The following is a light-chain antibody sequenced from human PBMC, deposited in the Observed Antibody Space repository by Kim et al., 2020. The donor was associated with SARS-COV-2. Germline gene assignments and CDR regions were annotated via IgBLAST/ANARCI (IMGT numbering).Light chain of an antibody. CDR1: SLRSYY. CDR3: NSRDSSGNHPYVV. V-gene: IGLV3-19*01. Sequence: GQTVRITCQGDSLRSYYASWYQQKPGQAPVLVIYGKNNRPSGIPDRFSGSSSGNTASLTITGAQAEDEADYYCNSRDSSGNHPYVVFGGGTHLTVL. CDR2: GKN. J-gene: IGLJ2*01.